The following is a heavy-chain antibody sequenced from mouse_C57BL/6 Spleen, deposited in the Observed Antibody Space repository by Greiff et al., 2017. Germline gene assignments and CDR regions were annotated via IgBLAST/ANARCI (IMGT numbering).Heavy chain of an antibody. CDR2: IYPGSGST. Sequence: QVQLQQPGAELVKPGASVTMSCKASGYTFTSYWLTWVKQRPGQGLEWIGDIYPGSGSTNYNEQFKSKATMTVATSSRPAYMQLSSLTSEDSAVCYCARGERPYGYWGQGTLVTVSA. CDR1: GYTFTSYW. J-gene: IGHJ3*01. V-gene: IGHV1-55*01. D-gene: IGHD1-2*01. CDR3: ARGERPYGY.